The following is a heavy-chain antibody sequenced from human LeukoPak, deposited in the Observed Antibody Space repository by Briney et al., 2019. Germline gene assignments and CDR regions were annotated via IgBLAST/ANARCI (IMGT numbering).Heavy chain of an antibody. J-gene: IGHJ6*03. CDR1: GFTFSSYS. CDR3: ARDPDFWSGSWLSAMDV. CDR2: ISSSSSYI. V-gene: IGHV3-21*01. D-gene: IGHD3-3*01. Sequence: GGSLRLSCAASGFTFSSYSMNWVRQAPGRGLEWVSSISSSSSYIYYADSVKGRFTISRDNAKNSLYLQMNSLRAEDTAVYYCARDPDFWSGSWLSAMDVWGKGTTVTVSS.